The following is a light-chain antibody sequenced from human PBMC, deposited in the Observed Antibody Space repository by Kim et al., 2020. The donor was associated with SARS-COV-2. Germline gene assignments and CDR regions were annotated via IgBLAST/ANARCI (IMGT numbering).Light chain of an antibody. Sequence: QSALTQPASVSGSPGQSITISCTGTSSDVGSYNYVSWYQQHPGKAPKLMIYDVTERPSGVSNRFSGSKSGNTASLTISGLQAEDEGDYFCSSYTSISTYVFGTGTKVTVL. V-gene: IGLV2-14*03. CDR1: SSDVGSYNY. CDR2: DVT. J-gene: IGLJ1*01. CDR3: SSYTSISTYV.